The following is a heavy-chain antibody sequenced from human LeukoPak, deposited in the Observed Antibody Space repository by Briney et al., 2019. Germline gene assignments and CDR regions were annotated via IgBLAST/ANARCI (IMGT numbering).Heavy chain of an antibody. CDR3: ARFGTSSSRFFDQ. J-gene: IGHJ4*02. CDR1: GGSISAYY. D-gene: IGHD6-6*01. V-gene: IGHV4-59*01. Sequence: SETLSLTCTVSGGSISAYYWSWIRQPPGKGLEWIGYIHYSGTTNYYPSLKSRVTIALDTSKNQFSPKLNSVTAADTAVYYCARFGTSSSRFFDQWGQGTLVTVSS. CDR2: IHYSGTT.